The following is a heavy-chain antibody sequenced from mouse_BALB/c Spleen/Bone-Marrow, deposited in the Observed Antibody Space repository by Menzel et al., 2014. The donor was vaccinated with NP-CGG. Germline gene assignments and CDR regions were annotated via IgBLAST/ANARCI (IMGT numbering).Heavy chain of an antibody. J-gene: IGHJ3*01. CDR2: IDPENGNT. CDR3: ARGDYGGFAF. CDR1: GFNIKDTY. V-gene: IGHV14-3*02. Sequence: LVESGAEPVKRWASVKLSCTASGFNIKDTYMHWVKQRPEQGLEWIGRIDPENGNTKYDPKFQGKATITADTSSNTPYLQLSSLTSEDTAFYYCARGDYGGFAFLGQGTLVTISA. D-gene: IGHD2-4*01.